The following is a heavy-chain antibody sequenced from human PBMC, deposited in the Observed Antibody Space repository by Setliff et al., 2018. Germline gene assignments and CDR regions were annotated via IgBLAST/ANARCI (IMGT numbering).Heavy chain of an antibody. J-gene: IGHJ3*02. D-gene: IGHD7-27*01. CDR2: ISGSGGST. CDR1: GFTFNNYA. CDR3: AREGTGDSAFDI. Sequence: GGSLRLSCAAFGFTFNNYAMSWVRQAPGKGLEWVSVISGSGGSTYYADSVKGRFTISRDNSKNTLYLQMNSLRAEDTAVYYCAREGTGDSAFDIWGQGTMVTVSS. V-gene: IGHV3-23*01.